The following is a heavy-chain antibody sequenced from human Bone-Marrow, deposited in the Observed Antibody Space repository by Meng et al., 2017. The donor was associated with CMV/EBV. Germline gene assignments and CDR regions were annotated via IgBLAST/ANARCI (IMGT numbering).Heavy chain of an antibody. CDR3: ARGKYSSSSEGVWFDP. J-gene: IGHJ5*02. Sequence: GSLRLSCTVSGGSVSSGSYYWSWIRQPPGKGLEWIGYIYYRGSTNYNPSHKRRVTISVDTYKNQFSLTLSSVTSADTAVAYCARGKYSSSSEGVWFDPWGQGTLVTVSS. CDR2: IYYRGST. D-gene: IGHD6-6*01. V-gene: IGHV4-61*01. CDR1: GGSVSSGSYY.